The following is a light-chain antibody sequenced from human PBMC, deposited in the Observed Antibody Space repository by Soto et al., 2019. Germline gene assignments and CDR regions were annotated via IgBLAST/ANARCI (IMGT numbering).Light chain of an antibody. J-gene: IGLJ1*01. Sequence: QSALTQPASVSGSPGQSITISCTGTSSDVGAYNYVSWYQQHPGKAPKLMIYDVTNRPSGVSSRFSGSKSGNTASLAITGLRAEDEADYYCQSYDSSLSGYVFGTGTKLTVL. CDR1: SSDVGAYNY. V-gene: IGLV2-14*01. CDR3: QSYDSSLSGYV. CDR2: DVT.